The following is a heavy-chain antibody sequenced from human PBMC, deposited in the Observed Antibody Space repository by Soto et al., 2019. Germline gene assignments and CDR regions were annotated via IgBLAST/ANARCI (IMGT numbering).Heavy chain of an antibody. CDR2: IYYSGST. CDR1: GGSISSYY. CDR3: AGGYSGYDPRTYFDY. D-gene: IGHD5-12*01. V-gene: IGHV4-59*08. J-gene: IGHJ4*02. Sequence: SETLSLTCTVSGGSISSYYWSWIRQPPGKGLEWIGYIYYSGSTNYNPSLKSRVTISVDTSKNQFSLKLSSVTAADTAVYYCAGGYSGYDPRTYFDYWGQGTLVTVSS.